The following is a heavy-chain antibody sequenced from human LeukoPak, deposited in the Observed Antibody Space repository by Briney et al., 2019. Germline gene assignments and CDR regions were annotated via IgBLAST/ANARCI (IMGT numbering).Heavy chain of an antibody. J-gene: IGHJ4*02. CDR1: AFTFSNAW. CDR2: IKSKSDGGTT. Sequence: PGGSLRLSCAASAFTFSNAWMSWVRQAPGKGLEWVGRIKSKSDGGTTDYAAPVKGRFSISRDDSKKTLYLQMNSLKTDDTGVYYCTAGRRAQGDFWGQGTLVTVSS. V-gene: IGHV3-15*01. CDR3: TAGRRAQGDF.